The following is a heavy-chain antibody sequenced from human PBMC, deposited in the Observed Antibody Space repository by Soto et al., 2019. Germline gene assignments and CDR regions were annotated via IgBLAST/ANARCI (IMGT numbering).Heavy chain of an antibody. D-gene: IGHD4-17*01. CDR1: GGSISSSNW. CDR3: ARDLGYGPIKYYYYGMDV. Sequence: QVQLQESGPGLVKPSGTLSLTCAVSGGSISSSNWWSWVRQPPGKGLEWIGEIYHSGSTNYNPSLRSRVTISVDKSKNQFSLKLRSVTAADTAVYYWARDLGYGPIKYYYYGMDVWGEGTTITVSS. J-gene: IGHJ6*04. V-gene: IGHV4-4*02. CDR2: IYHSGST.